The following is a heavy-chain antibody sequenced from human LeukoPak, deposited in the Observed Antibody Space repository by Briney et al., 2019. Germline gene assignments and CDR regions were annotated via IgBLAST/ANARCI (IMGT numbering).Heavy chain of an antibody. D-gene: IGHD1-26*01. CDR3: ARDMGELLSYYFDY. CDR1: GFTFSSYE. Sequence: GGSLRLSCAASGFTFSSYEMNWVRQAPGRGLEWVSYISSSGNTIYYADSVKGRFTISRDNAKDSLYLQMNSLRDDDTAVYYCARDMGELLSYYFDYWGQGTLVTVSS. J-gene: IGHJ4*02. CDR2: ISSSGNTI. V-gene: IGHV3-48*03.